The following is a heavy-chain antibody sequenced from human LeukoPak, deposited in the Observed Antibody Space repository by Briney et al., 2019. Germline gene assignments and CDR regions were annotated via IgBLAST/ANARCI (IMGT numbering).Heavy chain of an antibody. J-gene: IGHJ1*01. CDR1: GFTFSNYE. CDR3: ATSRGYFFRWFQH. CDR2: IASSGSTI. V-gene: IGHV3-48*03. Sequence: GGSLRLSCSASGFTFSNYEMNWVRQAPGKGLEWVSYIASSGSTISYADSVKGRFTISRDNAKSSLYLQMNSLRADDTAVYYCATSRGYFFRWFQHWGQGTLVTVSS. D-gene: IGHD3-22*01.